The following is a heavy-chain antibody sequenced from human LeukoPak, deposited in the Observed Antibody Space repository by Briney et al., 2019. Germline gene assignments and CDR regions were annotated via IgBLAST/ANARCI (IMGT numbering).Heavy chain of an antibody. V-gene: IGHV3-30-3*01. CDR3: AREVLRCWFDP. J-gene: IGHJ5*02. CDR1: GFTFSSYA. D-gene: IGHD3-3*01. Sequence: GGSLRLSCAASGFTFSSYAMHWVRQAPGKGLEWVAVISYDGSNKYYADSVKGRFTISRDNSKNTLYLQMNSLRAEDTVVYYCAREVLRCWFDPWGQGTLVTVSS. CDR2: ISYDGSNK.